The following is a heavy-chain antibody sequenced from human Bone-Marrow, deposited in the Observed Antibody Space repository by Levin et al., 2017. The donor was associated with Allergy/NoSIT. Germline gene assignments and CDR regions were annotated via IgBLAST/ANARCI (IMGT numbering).Heavy chain of an antibody. V-gene: IGHV1-69*06. CDR1: GDTFSRYA. D-gene: IGHD4-23*01. CDR2: IIPILGPA. CDR3: AVGDYGGNSGFEFDF. J-gene: IGHJ4*02. Sequence: KISCKASGDTFSRYAITWVRQAPGQRLEFLGGIIPILGPANYAQKFQGRGTITADKSTSTAYMELSGLRSADTAVYYCAVGDYGGNSGFEFDFWGQGTLVTVSS.